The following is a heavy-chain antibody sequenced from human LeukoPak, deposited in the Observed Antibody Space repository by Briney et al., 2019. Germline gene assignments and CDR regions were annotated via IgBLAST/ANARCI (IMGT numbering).Heavy chain of an antibody. V-gene: IGHV1-18*01. CDR3: ARDFFDGHGYTFYYYGMDV. CDR2: ISAYNGNT. J-gene: IGHJ6*02. D-gene: IGHD3-16*01. Sequence: EASVKVSCKASGYTFTSYGISWVRQAPGQGLEWMGWISAYNGNTNYAQKLQGRVTMTTDTSTSTAYMELRSLRSDDTAVYYCARDFFDGHGYTFYYYGMDVWGQGTTVTVSS. CDR1: GYTFTSYG.